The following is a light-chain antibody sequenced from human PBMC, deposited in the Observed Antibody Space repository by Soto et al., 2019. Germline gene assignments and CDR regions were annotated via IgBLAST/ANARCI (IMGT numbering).Light chain of an antibody. CDR2: WAS. CDR1: QTVLYSSNNKNF. J-gene: IGKJ4*01. CDR3: QQANSFPLT. Sequence: DIVMTQSPDSLAVSLGERATINCKPSQTVLYSSNNKNFLAWYQQKPGQPPKLLIYWASTRESGVPDRFSGSGSETDFTLTISSLQHEDFATYYCQQANSFPLTFGGGTKVEIK. V-gene: IGKV4-1*01.